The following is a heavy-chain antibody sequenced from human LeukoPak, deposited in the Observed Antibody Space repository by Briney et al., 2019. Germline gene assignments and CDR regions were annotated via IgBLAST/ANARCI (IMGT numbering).Heavy chain of an antibody. CDR2: INAGNGNT. CDR3: ARGDTAMDTFDY. J-gene: IGHJ4*02. V-gene: IGHV1-3*03. Sequence: ASVKVSCKASGYTFTSYAMHWVRQAPGQRLEWMGWINAGNGNTKYSQEFQGRVTITRDTSASTAYMELSSLRSEDMAVYYCARGDTAMDTFDYWGQGTLVTVSS. D-gene: IGHD5-18*01. CDR1: GYTFTSYA.